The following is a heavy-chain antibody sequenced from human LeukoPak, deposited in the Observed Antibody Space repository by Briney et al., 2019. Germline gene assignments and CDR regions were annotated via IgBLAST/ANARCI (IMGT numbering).Heavy chain of an antibody. J-gene: IGHJ4*02. CDR2: ISKGSGYI. Sequence: GGSLRLSCAAFGFTFSDYYMSWVRQAPGKGLEWVSSISKGSGYIYYTDSVKGRFTISRDNAKNSLFLQMNSLRAEDTAVYYCVRDLGRESIFDYWGQGTLVTVSS. CDR1: GFTFSDYY. D-gene: IGHD7-27*01. V-gene: IGHV3-21*01. CDR3: VRDLGRESIFDY.